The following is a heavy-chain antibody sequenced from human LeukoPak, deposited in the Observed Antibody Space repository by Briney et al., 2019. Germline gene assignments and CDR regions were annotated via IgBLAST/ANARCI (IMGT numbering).Heavy chain of an antibody. CDR3: ARGGIGTAADARGMDV. CDR2: IHDSGST. D-gene: IGHD6-13*01. Sequence: PSETLSLTCIVSARSISSGYWSWIRHPPGKGLEWIWLIHDSGSTKYNPSLKCRVTISIDTSKNQFSLKLSSVSAADTAMDYCARGGIGTAADARGMDVWGLGTTVTVSS. J-gene: IGHJ6*02. CDR1: ARSISSGY. V-gene: IGHV4-59*01.